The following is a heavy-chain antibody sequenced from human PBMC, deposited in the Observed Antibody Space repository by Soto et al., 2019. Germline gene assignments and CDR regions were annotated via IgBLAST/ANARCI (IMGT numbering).Heavy chain of an antibody. V-gene: IGHV1-69*13. CDR1: GGTFSSYA. CDR3: ARDRGYCTNGVCPGPY. D-gene: IGHD2-8*01. J-gene: IGHJ4*02. Sequence: GASVKVSCKASGGTFSSYAISWVRQAPGQGLEWMGGIIPIFGTANYAQKFQGRVTITADESTSTAYMELSSLRSEDTAVYYCARDRGYCTNGVCPGPYWGQGTLVTVSS. CDR2: IIPIFGTA.